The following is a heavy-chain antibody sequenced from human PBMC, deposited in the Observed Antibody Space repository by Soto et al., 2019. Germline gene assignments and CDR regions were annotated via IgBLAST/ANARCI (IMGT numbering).Heavy chain of an antibody. CDR2: INHSGST. CDR1: GGSFSGYY. D-gene: IGHD2-8*01. V-gene: IGHV4-34*01. J-gene: IGHJ5*02. Sequence: PSETLSLTCAVYGGSFSGYYWSWIRQPPGKGLEWIGEINHSGSTNYNPSLKSRVTISVDTSKNQFSLKLSSVTAADTAVYYCARXHGYCTNGVCYINWFDPWGQGTLVTVSS. CDR3: ARXHGYCTNGVCYINWFDP.